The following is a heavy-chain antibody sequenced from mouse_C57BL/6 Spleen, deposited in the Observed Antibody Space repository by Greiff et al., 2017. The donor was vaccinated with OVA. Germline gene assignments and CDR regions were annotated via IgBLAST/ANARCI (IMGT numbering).Heavy chain of an antibody. D-gene: IGHD1-1*01. CDR2: INPSTGGT. CDR3: ARRDITTVLDY. Sequence: EVKLQESGPELVKPGASVKISCKASGYSFTGYYMNWVKQSPEKSLEWIGEINPSTGGTTYNQKFKAKATLTVDKSSSTAYMQLKSLTSEDSAVYYCARRDITTVLDYWGQGTTLTVSS. CDR1: GYSFTGYY. J-gene: IGHJ2*01. V-gene: IGHV1-42*01.